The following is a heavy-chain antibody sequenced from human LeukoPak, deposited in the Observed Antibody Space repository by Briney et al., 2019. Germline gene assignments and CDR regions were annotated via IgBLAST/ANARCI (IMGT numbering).Heavy chain of an antibody. CDR2: ISYDGSNK. CDR3: AGDLGSRIAVAGPNYYYYGMDV. CDR1: GFTFSSYA. D-gene: IGHD6-19*01. J-gene: IGHJ6*02. Sequence: GRSLRLSCAASGFTFSSYAMHWVRQAPGKGLEWVAVISYDGSNKYYADSVKGRFTISRDNSKNTLYLQMNSLRAEDTAVYYCAGDLGSRIAVAGPNYYYYGMDVWGQGTTVTVSS. V-gene: IGHV3-30-3*01.